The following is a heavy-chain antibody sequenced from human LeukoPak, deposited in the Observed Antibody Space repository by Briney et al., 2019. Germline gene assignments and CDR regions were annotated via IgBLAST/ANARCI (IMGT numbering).Heavy chain of an antibody. CDR2: INPNSGGT. CDR3: RPTEDSSGHSPNWFDP. V-gene: IGHV1-2*02. CDR1: GYTFTGYY. J-gene: IGHJ5*02. Sequence: ASVKVSCKASGYTFTGYYMHWVRQAPGQGLEWMGWINPNSGGTNYAQKFRGRVAMTRDTSISTAYMELSRLRSGDTAVYYCRPTEDSSGHSPNWFDPWGQGTLVTVSS. D-gene: IGHD6-19*01.